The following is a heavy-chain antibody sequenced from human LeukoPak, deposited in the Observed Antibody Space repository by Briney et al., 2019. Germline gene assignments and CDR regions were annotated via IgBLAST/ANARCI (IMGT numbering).Heavy chain of an antibody. V-gene: IGHV3-21*05. CDR2: ISSSSSYT. Sequence: GGSLRLSCAASGFTFSSYDMNWVRQAPGKGLEWVSYISSSSSYTNYADSVKGRFTISRDNAKNSLYLQMNSLRAEDTAVYYCARATMVRGVNHFDYWGQGTLVTVSS. CDR1: GFTFSSYD. CDR3: ARATMVRGVNHFDY. D-gene: IGHD3-10*01. J-gene: IGHJ4*02.